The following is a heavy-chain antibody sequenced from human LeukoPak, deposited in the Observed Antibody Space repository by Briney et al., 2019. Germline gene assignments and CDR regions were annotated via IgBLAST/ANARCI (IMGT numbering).Heavy chain of an antibody. V-gene: IGHV4-34*01. J-gene: IGHJ4*02. CDR1: GGSFGVYY. CDR2: INHSGST. CDR3: ASASCSGGSCYSVDY. Sequence: AETLSLPCAVDGGSFGVYYWSWIRQPPGKGREWIGEINHSGSTNYNPPLQSRVTISVDTSQHQFSLKLSSVTAADTAVYYCASASCSGGSCYSVDYWGQGTLVTVSS. D-gene: IGHD2-15*01.